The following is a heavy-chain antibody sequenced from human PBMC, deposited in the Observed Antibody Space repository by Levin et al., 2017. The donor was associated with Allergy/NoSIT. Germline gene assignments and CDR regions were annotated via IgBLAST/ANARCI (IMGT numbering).Heavy chain of an antibody. Sequence: RSQTLSLTCTVSGGSISSYYWSWIRQPPGKGLEWIGYVYKSGGTNYNPSLKSRVTISVDTSKNQISLTLRSVTAADTAVYYCARDPSGSFFNWFDPWGQGTLVTVSS. CDR1: GGSISSYY. D-gene: IGHD1-26*01. J-gene: IGHJ5*02. CDR3: ARDPSGSFFNWFDP. V-gene: IGHV4-59*01. CDR2: VYKSGGT.